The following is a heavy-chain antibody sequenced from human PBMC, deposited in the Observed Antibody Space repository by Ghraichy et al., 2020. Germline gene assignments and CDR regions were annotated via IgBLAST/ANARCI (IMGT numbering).Heavy chain of an antibody. CDR1: GGSIGAYY. Sequence: SETLSLTCTVSGGSIGAYYWFWIRQPAGKGLEWIGRIYTSGTTNYNPSLKSRVTMSVDTSKDQFSLTLTSVTAADTAVYYCARATTIFGVLMFDFWGQGTLVTVSS. J-gene: IGHJ4*02. CDR2: IYTSGTT. CDR3: ARATTIFGVLMFDF. D-gene: IGHD3-3*01. V-gene: IGHV4-4*07.